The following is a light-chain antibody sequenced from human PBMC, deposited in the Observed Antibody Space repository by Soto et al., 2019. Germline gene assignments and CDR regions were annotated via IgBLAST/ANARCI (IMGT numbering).Light chain of an antibody. CDR1: SSDVGSYNL. CDR3: CSYAGSSTYV. J-gene: IGLJ1*01. Sequence: QSALTQFASVSGSPGQSITISCSGTSSDVGSYNLVSWYQQHPGKAPKLTIYEVSKRPSGVSNRFSGSKSGNTASLTISGLQAEDEADYYCCSYAGSSTYVFGTGTKVTVL. V-gene: IGLV2-23*02. CDR2: EVS.